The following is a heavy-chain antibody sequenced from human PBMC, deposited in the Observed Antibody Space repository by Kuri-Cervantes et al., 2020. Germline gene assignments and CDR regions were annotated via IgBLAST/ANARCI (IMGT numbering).Heavy chain of an antibody. J-gene: IGHJ6*03. CDR3: ATNYGSGSYYDYYYMDV. D-gene: IGHD3-10*01. CDR1: GYIFTELS. V-gene: IGHV1-24*01. Sequence: ASVKVSCKVSGYIFTELSMHWVRQAPGKGLEWMGGFDREEGETIYAQKFQGRVTMTEDTSTDTAYMELSSLRSEDTAVYYCATNYGSGSYYDYYYMDVWGKGTTVTVSS. CDR2: FDREEGET.